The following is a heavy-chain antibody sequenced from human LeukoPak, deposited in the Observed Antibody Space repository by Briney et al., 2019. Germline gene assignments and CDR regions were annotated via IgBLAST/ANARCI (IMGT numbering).Heavy chain of an antibody. CDR3: ATRPELVPL. V-gene: IGHV4-61*02. CDR2: IYTSGST. CDR1: GGSISSGSYY. J-gene: IGHJ4*02. Sequence: PSETLSLTCTVSGGSISSGSYYWSWIRQPAGKGLEWIGRIYTSGSTNYNPSLKSRVTVSMDKSNNQFSLKLTSVTAADTAVYYCATRPELVPLWGQGTLVIVSS. D-gene: IGHD3-10*01.